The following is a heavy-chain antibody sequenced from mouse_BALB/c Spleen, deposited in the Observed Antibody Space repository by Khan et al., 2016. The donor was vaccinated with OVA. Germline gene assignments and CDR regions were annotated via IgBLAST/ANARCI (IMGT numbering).Heavy chain of an antibody. CDR1: GYTFTTYW. V-gene: IGHV1-7*01. Sequence: QVQLKESGAELAKPGASVKMSCKASGYTFTTYWMHWVKQRPGQGLEWIGYITPSTGYTEYNQKFKDKATLTSDKSSSTAYMQLSSLTSEDSAVYYCARAIFDGYPPFAYWGQGTLVTVSA. CDR3: ARAIFDGYPPFAY. CDR2: ITPSTGYT. D-gene: IGHD2-3*01. J-gene: IGHJ3*01.